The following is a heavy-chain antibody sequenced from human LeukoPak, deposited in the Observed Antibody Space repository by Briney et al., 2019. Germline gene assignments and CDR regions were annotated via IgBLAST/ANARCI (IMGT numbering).Heavy chain of an antibody. CDR1: GYTFTGYY. CDR2: INPNSGGT. J-gene: IGHJ3*02. D-gene: IGHD4-23*01. CDR3: ARQYGGNTPGDAFDI. V-gene: IGHV1-2*02. Sequence: ASVKVSCKASGYTFTGYYMHRVRHAPGQGLEWMGWINPNSGGTNYAQKFQGRVTMTRDTFISTAYIEKSRPRYDNTAVYYCARQYGGNTPGDAFDIWGQGTMVTVSS.